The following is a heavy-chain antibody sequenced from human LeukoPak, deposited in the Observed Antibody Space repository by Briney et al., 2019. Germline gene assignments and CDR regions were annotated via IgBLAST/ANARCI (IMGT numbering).Heavy chain of an antibody. CDR1: GGSISSGGYY. Sequence: PSQTLSLTCTVSGGSISSGGYYWSWIRQHPGKGLEWIGYIYYSGSTYYNPSLKSRVTISVDTSKNQFSLKLSSVTAADTAVYYCARAIKCPNGGAYYYYYGMDVWGQGTTVTVSS. CDR3: ARAIKCPNGGAYYYYYGMDV. D-gene: IGHD4-17*01. V-gene: IGHV4-31*03. CDR2: IYYSGST. J-gene: IGHJ6*02.